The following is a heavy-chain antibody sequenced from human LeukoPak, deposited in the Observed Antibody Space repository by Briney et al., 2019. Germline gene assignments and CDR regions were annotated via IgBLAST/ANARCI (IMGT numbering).Heavy chain of an antibody. CDR3: AREMGYGSGSPEIYYYYGMDV. D-gene: IGHD3-10*01. CDR2: IYYSGST. V-gene: IGHV4-59*01. CDR1: GGSISSYY. Sequence: SETLSLTCTVSGGSISSYYWSWIRQPPGKGLEWIGYIYYSGSTNYNPSLKSRVTISVDTSKNQFSLKLSSVTAADTAVYYCAREMGYGSGSPEIYYYYGMDVWGQGTTVTVSS. J-gene: IGHJ6*02.